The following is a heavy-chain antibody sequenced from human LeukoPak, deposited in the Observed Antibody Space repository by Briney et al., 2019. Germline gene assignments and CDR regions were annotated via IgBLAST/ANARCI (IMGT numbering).Heavy chain of an antibody. CDR3: ARDHNYAFDN. CDR1: GFPFSAYS. Sequence: GGSLTLSCGASGFPFSAYSMIWVRQAPGKGLEWISYIGISSGNTKYADSVKGRFTISGDNAMNSLYLQMNSLRVEDTAVYYCARDHNYAFDNWGQGTLVTVSS. V-gene: IGHV3-11*06. D-gene: IGHD5-24*01. J-gene: IGHJ4*02. CDR2: IGISSGNT.